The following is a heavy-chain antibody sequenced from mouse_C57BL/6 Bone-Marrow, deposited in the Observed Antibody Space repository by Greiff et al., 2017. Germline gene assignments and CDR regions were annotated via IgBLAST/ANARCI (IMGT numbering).Heavy chain of an antibody. Sequence: VQLQQSGAELARPGASVKLSCKASGYTFTSYGISWVKQRTGQGLEWIGEIYPRSGNTYYNEKVKGKATLTADKSSSTAYMELRSLTSEDSAVYFCALFITTVNGYFDVWGTGTTVTVSS. D-gene: IGHD1-1*01. J-gene: IGHJ1*03. CDR3: ALFITTVNGYFDV. V-gene: IGHV1-81*01. CDR2: IYPRSGNT. CDR1: GYTFTSYG.